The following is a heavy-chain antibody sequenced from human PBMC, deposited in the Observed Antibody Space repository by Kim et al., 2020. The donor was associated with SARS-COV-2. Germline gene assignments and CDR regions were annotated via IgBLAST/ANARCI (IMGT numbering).Heavy chain of an antibody. V-gene: IGHV1-58*01. J-gene: IGHJ2*01. D-gene: IGHD2-21*02. Sequence: FQERVTITRDMSTSTAYMELSSLRSEDTAVYYCAARAIFCGGDCYWYFDLWGRGTLVTVSS. CDR3: AARAIFCGGDCYWYFDL.